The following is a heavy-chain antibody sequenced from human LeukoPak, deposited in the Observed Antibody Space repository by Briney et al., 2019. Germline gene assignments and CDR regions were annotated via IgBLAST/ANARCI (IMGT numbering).Heavy chain of an antibody. CDR2: ISAYNGNT. D-gene: IGHD3-3*02. J-gene: IGHJ6*03. CDR3: ARSFLAPYYYYYMDV. CDR1: GHTFTSYG. Sequence: ASVKVSCKASGHTFTSYGISWVRQAPGQGLEWMGWISAYNGNTNYAQKLQGRVTMTTDTSTSTAYMELRSLRSDDTAVYYCARSFLAPYYYYYMDVWGKGTTVTVSS. V-gene: IGHV1-18*01.